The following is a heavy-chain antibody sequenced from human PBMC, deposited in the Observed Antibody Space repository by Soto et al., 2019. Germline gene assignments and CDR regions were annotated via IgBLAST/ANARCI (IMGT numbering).Heavy chain of an antibody. J-gene: IGHJ4*02. CDR3: ARGGPSCSCPDS. CDR1: GFTVSSNY. V-gene: IGHV3-66*01. CDR2: IQSGGST. Sequence: EVQLVESGGGLVQPGGSLRLSCAASGFTVSSNYMSWVRQAPGKGLEWVSVIQSGGSTYYADSVKGRFSISRDNSKTTLYLQMNSLRAEDTAVYYCARGGPSCSCPDSWGQGTLVTVSS. D-gene: IGHD2-15*01.